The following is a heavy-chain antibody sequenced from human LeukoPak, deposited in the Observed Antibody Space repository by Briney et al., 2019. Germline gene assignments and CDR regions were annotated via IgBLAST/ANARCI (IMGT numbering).Heavy chain of an antibody. J-gene: IGHJ4*02. CDR1: GYTFTTYG. CDR2: ISAYNGNT. CDR3: ARTPAGYCSGGSCYSGATYYFDY. D-gene: IGHD2-15*01. Sequence: ASVKVSCKTSGYTFTTYGISWVRQAPGQGLEWMGWISAYNGNTNYAQKLQGRVTMTTDTSTSTAYMELSSLRSEDTAVYYCARTPAGYCSGGSCYSGATYYFDYWGQGTLVTVSS. V-gene: IGHV1-18*01.